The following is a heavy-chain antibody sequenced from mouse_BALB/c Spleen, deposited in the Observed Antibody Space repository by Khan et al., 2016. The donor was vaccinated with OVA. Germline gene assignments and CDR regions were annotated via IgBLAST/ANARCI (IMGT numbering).Heavy chain of an antibody. CDR3: GRREYLMALNAY. CDR2: IWSGGST. J-gene: IGHJ3*01. CDR1: GFSLTNFG. Sequence: VQLKQSGPGLVQPSQSLSITCTVSGFSLTNFGVHWVRQSPGKGLEWLGVIWSGGSTDYNAAFKSRLSISKDNSKSQVFFKMNSLQANDTATYYWGRREYLMALNAYRGQGNLVTVSA. V-gene: IGHV2-2*02. D-gene: IGHD1-1*02.